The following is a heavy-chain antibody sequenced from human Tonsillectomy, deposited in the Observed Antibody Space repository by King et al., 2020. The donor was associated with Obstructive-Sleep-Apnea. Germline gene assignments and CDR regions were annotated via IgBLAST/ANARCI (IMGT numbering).Heavy chain of an antibody. CDR3: ARGYCSGGSCVSYNWFDP. D-gene: IGHD2-15*01. J-gene: IGHJ5*02. V-gene: IGHV4-4*07. CDR1: GGSISSYY. Sequence: VQLQESGPGLGKPSETLSLTCTVSGGSISSYYWSWIRQPAGKGLEWGGRILTSGRTNYNPSLNSRVTMSVDTAKNQFSLKLSSVTAADTAVYYCARGYCSGGSCVSYNWFDPWGQGTLVTVSS. CDR2: ILTSGRT.